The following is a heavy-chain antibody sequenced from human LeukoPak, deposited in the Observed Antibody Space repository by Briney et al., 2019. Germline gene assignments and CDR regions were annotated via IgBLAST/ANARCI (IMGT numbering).Heavy chain of an antibody. Sequence: GSLRLSCAASGFTFSSYSMNWVRQPPGKGLEWIGSIYYSGSTYYNPSLKSRVTISVDTSKNQFSLKLSSVTAADTAVYYCARHFGEWELFFDYWGQGTLVTVSS. D-gene: IGHD1-26*01. CDR3: ARHFGEWELFFDY. CDR2: IYYSGST. J-gene: IGHJ4*02. CDR1: GFTFSSYSMN. V-gene: IGHV4-39*01.